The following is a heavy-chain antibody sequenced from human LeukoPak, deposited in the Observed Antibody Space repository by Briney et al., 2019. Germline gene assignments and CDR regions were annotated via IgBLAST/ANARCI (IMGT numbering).Heavy chain of an antibody. CDR1: GGPISSYY. CDR2: IYTSGST. J-gene: IGHJ4*02. CDR3: ARDSLYYDSSGYLFS. V-gene: IGHV4-4*07. Sequence: PSETLSLTCTVSGGPISSYYWSWIRQPAGKGLEWIGRIYTSGSTNYNPSLKSRVTMSVDTSKNQFSLKLSSVTAADTAVYYCARDSLYYDSSGYLFSWGQGTLVTVSS. D-gene: IGHD3-22*01.